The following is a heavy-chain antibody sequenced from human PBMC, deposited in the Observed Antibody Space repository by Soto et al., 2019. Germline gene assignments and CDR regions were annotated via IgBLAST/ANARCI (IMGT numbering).Heavy chain of an antibody. CDR2: IYTSGST. J-gene: IGHJ3*02. CDR3: EREGTTVTNLWRAFDI. Sequence: PSETLSLTCTVSGGSISSYYWSWIRQPAGKGLEWIGRIYTSGSTNYNPSLKSRVTMSVDTSKNQFSLKLSSVTAAETAVYYCEREGTTVTNLWRAFDIWGQGTMVTVSS. V-gene: IGHV4-4*07. CDR1: GGSISSYY. D-gene: IGHD4-17*01.